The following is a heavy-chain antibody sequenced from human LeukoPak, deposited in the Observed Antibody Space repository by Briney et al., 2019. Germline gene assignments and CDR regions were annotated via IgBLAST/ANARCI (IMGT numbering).Heavy chain of an antibody. CDR3: ARETVTQAERKFDY. D-gene: IGHD4-17*01. Sequence: TSETLSLTCAVSGGSISSGSYYWSWIRQPAGKGLEWIGRIYTTGSTNYNPPLKSRVSISVDTYKNQFSLKLSSVTAADTAVYYRARETVTQAERKFDYWGQGTLVTVSS. V-gene: IGHV4-61*02. CDR2: IYTTGST. J-gene: IGHJ4*02. CDR1: GGSISSGSYY.